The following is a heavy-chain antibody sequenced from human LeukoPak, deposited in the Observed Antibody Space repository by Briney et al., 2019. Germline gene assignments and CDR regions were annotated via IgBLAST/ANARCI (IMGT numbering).Heavy chain of an antibody. CDR1: GGTFSSYT. CDR3: AREGVATTPGYFDY. V-gene: IGHV1-69*04. D-gene: IGHD5-24*01. Sequence: SVKVSCKSSGGTFSSYTISWERQAPGQALEWMGRIIPILGIANYAQKFQGRVTITADKSTSTAYMELSSLRSEDTAVYYCAREGVATTPGYFDYWGQGTLVTVSS. J-gene: IGHJ4*02. CDR2: IIPILGIA.